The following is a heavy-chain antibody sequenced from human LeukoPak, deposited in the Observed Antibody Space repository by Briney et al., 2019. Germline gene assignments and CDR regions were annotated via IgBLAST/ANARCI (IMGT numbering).Heavy chain of an antibody. D-gene: IGHD3-10*01. CDR2: IYPGDSDT. V-gene: IGHV5-51*01. J-gene: IGHJ4*02. Sequence: GESLKISCKGSGYSFTSYWISWVRQLPGKGLEWMGIIYPGDSDTRYSPSFQGQVTISADKSISTAYLQWSSLKASDTAMYYCATTPYGSGSSFDYWGQGTLVTVSS. CDR3: ATTPYGSGSSFDY. CDR1: GYSFTSYW.